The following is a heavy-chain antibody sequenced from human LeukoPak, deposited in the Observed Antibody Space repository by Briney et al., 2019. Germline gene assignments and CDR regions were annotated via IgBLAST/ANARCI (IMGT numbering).Heavy chain of an antibody. CDR3: ATRPDGNDVPYFDY. V-gene: IGHV3-66*01. Sequence: AGVSLRLSCAASGLTVGFKCMSWVRQARGKGLEWVSIIYSGGSSYYADSVKGRFTASRDTSKNTLYLQMNSLRAEDTAVYYCATRPDGNDVPYFDYWGQGTLVTVSS. D-gene: IGHD5-12*01. CDR2: IYSGGSS. J-gene: IGHJ4*02. CDR1: GLTVGFKC.